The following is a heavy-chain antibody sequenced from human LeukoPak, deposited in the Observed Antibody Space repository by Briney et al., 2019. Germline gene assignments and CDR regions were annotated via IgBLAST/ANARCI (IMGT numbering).Heavy chain of an antibody. Sequence: GGSLRLSCAASGFTFSSCWMSWVRQAPGKGLEWVANIEQDGSEKYYVDSVKGRFTISRDNAKNSLYLQMNSLRAEDTAVYYCARRARSSSPHPNDYWGQGTLVTVSS. CDR1: GFTFSSCW. V-gene: IGHV3-7*01. D-gene: IGHD6-6*01. J-gene: IGHJ4*02. CDR2: IEQDGSEK. CDR3: ARRARSSSPHPNDY.